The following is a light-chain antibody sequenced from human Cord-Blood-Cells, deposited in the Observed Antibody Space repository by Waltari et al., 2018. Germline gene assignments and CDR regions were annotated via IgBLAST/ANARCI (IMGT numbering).Light chain of an antibody. Sequence: IQLPQSPSSLSASVGDRAPFTCRESQRISSSLAWYPQTPGKAPKLQIYDASMFESGVPLRFSGSGSGTDFTLTISSLQPEDLASYDCHQFNNDPQVTVGGGTKVEIK. CDR2: DAS. J-gene: IGKJ4*01. CDR1: QRISSS. CDR3: HQFNNDPQVT. V-gene: IGKV1D-13*01.